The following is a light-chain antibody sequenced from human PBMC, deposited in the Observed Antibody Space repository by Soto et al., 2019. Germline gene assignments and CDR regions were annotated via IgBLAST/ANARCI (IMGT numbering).Light chain of an antibody. V-gene: IGKV3-15*01. J-gene: IGKJ5*01. CDR2: DAI. Sequence: EILMTQSPATLSVTIEERVTLSCRASQNIHNHMSWFLQKPGQAPRLLMYDAILRATGVPARFSGRGSGTEFTLTISSLLSEDFAVYYCQQYSYWPPNTFGQGTPVEI. CDR3: QQYSYWPPNT. CDR1: QNIHNH.